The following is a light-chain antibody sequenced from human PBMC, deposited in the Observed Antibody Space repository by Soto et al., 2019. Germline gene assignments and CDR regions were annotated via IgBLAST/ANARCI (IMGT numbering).Light chain of an antibody. CDR1: RSNIGAGYE. CDR3: QYYDSSLSGSV. Sequence: QTVVTQPTSVSGAPGQRVTISCTGGRSNIGAGYEVNWYHQLPGTAPKVLIYANNNRPSGVPDRFSGSKSGTSASLAITGLQAEDEGDYYCQYYDSSLSGSVFGGGTKLTVL. J-gene: IGLJ2*01. V-gene: IGLV1-40*01. CDR2: ANN.